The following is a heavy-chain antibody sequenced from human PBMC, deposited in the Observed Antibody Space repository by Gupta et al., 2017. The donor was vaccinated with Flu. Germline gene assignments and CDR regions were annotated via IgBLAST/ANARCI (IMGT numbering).Heavy chain of an antibody. CDR3: ARVYYGDAIWDY. CDR2: ISAYNGNT. V-gene: IGHV1-18*01. J-gene: IGHJ4*02. Sequence: TFNSDGISWVRQAPGQGLEWMGWISAYNGNTNYAQKLQGRVTMTTDTSTSTAYMELRSLRSDDTAVYYCARVYYGDAIWDYWGQGTLVTVSS. CDR1: TFNSDG. D-gene: IGHD4-17*01.